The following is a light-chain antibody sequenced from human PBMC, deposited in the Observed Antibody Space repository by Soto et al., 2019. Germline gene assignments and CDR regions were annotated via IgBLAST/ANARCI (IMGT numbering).Light chain of an antibody. V-gene: IGKV3-20*01. CDR2: GAS. Sequence: VMTQSPGTVSLSPGERSTLSCMASQSVTSSNLAWYQQTPGQAPRLLIYGASSRATGIPDRFSGSGSGTDFTLTISRLEPEDFAVYYCQQYGSSPLTFGGGTKVDIK. J-gene: IGKJ4*01. CDR1: QSVTSSN. CDR3: QQYGSSPLT.